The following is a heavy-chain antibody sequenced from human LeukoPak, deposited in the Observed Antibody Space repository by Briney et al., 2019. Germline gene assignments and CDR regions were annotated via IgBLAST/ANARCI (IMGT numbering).Heavy chain of an antibody. CDR3: ARLNNAGSYCSGGSCYPGRYYLDY. CDR2: IYYSGST. V-gene: IGHV4-39*01. J-gene: IGHJ4*02. CDR1: GGSISSSSYY. Sequence: SETLSLTCTVSGGSISSSSYYWGWIRQPPGTGLEWIGSIYYSGSTYYNPSLKSRVTISVDTSKNQFSLKLSSVTAADTAVYYCARLNNAGSYCSGGSCYPGRYYLDYWGQGTLVTVSS. D-gene: IGHD2-15*01.